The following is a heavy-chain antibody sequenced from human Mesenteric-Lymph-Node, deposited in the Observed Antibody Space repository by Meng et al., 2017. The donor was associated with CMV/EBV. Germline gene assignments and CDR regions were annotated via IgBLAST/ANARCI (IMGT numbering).Heavy chain of an antibody. D-gene: IGHD3-3*01. CDR2: INWNGGST. Sequence: GESLKISCAASGFTFSDYYMNWVRQAPGKGLEWVSGINWNGGSTGYADSVKGRFTISRDNAKNSLYLQMNSLRAEDTALYYCAREFLPFGITIFGRHGMDVWGQGTTVTVSS. V-gene: IGHV3-20*04. J-gene: IGHJ6*02. CDR1: GFTFSDYY. CDR3: AREFLPFGITIFGRHGMDV.